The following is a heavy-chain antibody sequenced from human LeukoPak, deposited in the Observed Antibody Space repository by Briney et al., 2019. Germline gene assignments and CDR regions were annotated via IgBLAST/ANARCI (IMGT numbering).Heavy chain of an antibody. CDR1: GSTFSNYA. Sequence: PGGSLRPSCAASGSTFSNYAMSWVRQAPGKGLEWVSYISSSSSNIYYADSVKGRFTISRDNAKNSLYLQMNSLRAEDTAVYYCASACSGGSCYSAYWGQGTLVTVSS. CDR3: ASACSGGSCYSAY. CDR2: ISSSSSNI. J-gene: IGHJ4*02. D-gene: IGHD2-15*01. V-gene: IGHV3-48*04.